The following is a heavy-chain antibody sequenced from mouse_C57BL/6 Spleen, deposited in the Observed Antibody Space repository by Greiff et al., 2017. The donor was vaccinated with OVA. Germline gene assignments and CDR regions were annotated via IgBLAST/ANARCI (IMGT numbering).Heavy chain of an antibody. CDR2: IDPSDSET. V-gene: IGHV1-52*01. CDR1: GYTFTSYW. D-gene: IGHD1-1*01. Sequence: QVQLQQPGAELVRPGSSVKLSCKASGYTFTSYWLPWVKQRPIQGLEWIGNIDPSDSETPYNQKFKAKATLTVDKSSCTAYMQLSSLTSEDAAVYCGARRGSYYGSSYDYWGQGTTLTVSS. CDR3: ARRGSYYGSSYDY. J-gene: IGHJ2*01.